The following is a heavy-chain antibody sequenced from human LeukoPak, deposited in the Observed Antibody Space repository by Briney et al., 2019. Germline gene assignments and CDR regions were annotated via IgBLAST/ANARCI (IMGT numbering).Heavy chain of an antibody. J-gene: IGHJ4*02. CDR3: AKDRRTYYDSSGYHDY. Sequence: GSLRLSCAASGFTFSSYAMSWVRQAPGKGLEWVSAISGSGGSTYYADSVKGRFTISRDNSKNTLYLQMNSLRAEDTAVYYCAKDRRTYYDSSGYHDYWGQGTLVTVSS. V-gene: IGHV3-23*01. CDR2: ISGSGGST. CDR1: GFTFSSYA. D-gene: IGHD3-22*01.